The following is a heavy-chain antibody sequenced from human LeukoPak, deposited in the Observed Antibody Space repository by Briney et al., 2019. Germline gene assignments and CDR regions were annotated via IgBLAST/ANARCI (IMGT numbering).Heavy chain of an antibody. J-gene: IGHJ6*02. V-gene: IGHV4-34*01. CDR1: GGSFSGYY. CDR3: ATIDYGDSRLGMDV. CDR2: INHSGST. D-gene: IGHD4-17*01. Sequence: ASETLSLTCAVYGGSFSGYYWSWIRQPPGKGLEWIGEINHSGSTNYNPSLKSRVTISVDTSKNQFSLKLSSVTAADTAVYYCATIDYGDSRLGMDVWGQGTAVTVSS.